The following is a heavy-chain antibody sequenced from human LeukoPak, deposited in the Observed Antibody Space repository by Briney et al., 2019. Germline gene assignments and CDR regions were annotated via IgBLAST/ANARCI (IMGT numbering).Heavy chain of an antibody. CDR1: GGSISSSSYY. V-gene: IGHV4-39*07. D-gene: IGHD2/OR15-2a*01. Sequence: SETLSLTCTVSGGSISSSSYYWGWIRQPPGKGLEWIGSIYYSGSTYYNPSLKSRVTISVDTSKNQFSLKLSSVTAADTAVYYCARDFLLWYFDLWGRGTLVTVSS. CDR3: ARDFLLWYFDL. J-gene: IGHJ2*01. CDR2: IYYSGST.